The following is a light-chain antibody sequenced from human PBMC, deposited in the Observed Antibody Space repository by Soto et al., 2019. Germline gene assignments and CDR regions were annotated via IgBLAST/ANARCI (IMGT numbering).Light chain of an antibody. J-gene: IGLJ1*01. CDR1: RSNIGSNT. V-gene: IGLV1-44*01. Sequence: QAVVTQPPSASGTPGQRVTISCSGSRSNIGSNTVNWYQQLPGAAPKVLIQNNNQRPSGVPDRFSGSKSGTSASLAISGLQSGDEADYYCGAWDDILNGYVFGFGTKLTVL. CDR2: NNN. CDR3: GAWDDILNGYV.